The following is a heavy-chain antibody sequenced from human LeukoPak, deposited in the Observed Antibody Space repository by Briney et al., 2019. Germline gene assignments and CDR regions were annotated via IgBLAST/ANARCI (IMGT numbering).Heavy chain of an antibody. CDR1: GGSISSSSYY. J-gene: IGHJ4*02. CDR2: IYYSGST. D-gene: IGHD3-22*01. CDR3: ARESGPGYYYDSSGQGFDY. Sequence: SETLSLTCTVSGGSISSSSYYWGWIRQPPGKGLEWIGSIYYSGSTYYNPSLKSRVTISVDTSKNQFSLKLSSVTAADTAVYYCARESGPGYYYDSSGQGFDYWGQGTQVTVSS. V-gene: IGHV4-39*07.